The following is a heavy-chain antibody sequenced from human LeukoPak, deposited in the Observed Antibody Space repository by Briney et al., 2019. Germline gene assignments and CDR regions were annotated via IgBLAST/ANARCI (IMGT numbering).Heavy chain of an antibody. CDR1: GYTFTSYG. CDR3: AREGPHDYGAPWFTGY. V-gene: IGHV1-18*01. CDR2: ISAYNGNT. Sequence: ASVTVSFKASGYTFTSYGISWVRQAPGQGLEWMGWISAYNGNTNYAQKLQGRVTMTTDTSTSTAYMELRSLRSDDTAVYYCAREGPHDYGAPWFTGYWGQGTLVTVSS. D-gene: IGHD4-17*01. J-gene: IGHJ4*02.